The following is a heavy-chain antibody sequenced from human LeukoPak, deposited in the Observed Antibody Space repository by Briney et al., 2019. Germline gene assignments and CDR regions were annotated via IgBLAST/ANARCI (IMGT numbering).Heavy chain of an antibody. J-gene: IGHJ4*02. Sequence: PGGSLRLSREASGFTVSSFEINWVRQAPGKGLEWVSYISSSGGTMDYADSVKGRFTVSRDNGKKLVHLQLNSLRAEDTAVYFCARIPHPDYADAQWGQGTLVIVSS. CDR3: ARIPHPDYADAQ. CDR1: GFTVSSFE. D-gene: IGHD4-17*01. V-gene: IGHV3-48*03. CDR2: ISSSGGTM.